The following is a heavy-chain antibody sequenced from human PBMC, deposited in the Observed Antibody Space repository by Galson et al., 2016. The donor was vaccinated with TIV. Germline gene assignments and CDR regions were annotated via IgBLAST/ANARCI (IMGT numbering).Heavy chain of an antibody. CDR1: GYTFTDYY. J-gene: IGHJ4*02. D-gene: IGHD3-22*01. V-gene: IGHV1-2*02. Sequence: SVKVSCKASGYTFTDYYVHWVRQAPGQGLEWMGWINPNSGGTNYAQKFQGRVTMTRDTSISTAFMEVKKLRYDDTALYFCARDDGSTSGSNFWGQGTLVTVSS. CDR3: ARDDGSTSGSNF. CDR2: INPNSGGT.